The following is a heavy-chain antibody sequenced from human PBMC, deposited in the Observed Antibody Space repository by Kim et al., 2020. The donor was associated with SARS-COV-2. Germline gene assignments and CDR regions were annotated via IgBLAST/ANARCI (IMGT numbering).Heavy chain of an antibody. CDR2: ILYDGSNK. D-gene: IGHD3-10*01. J-gene: IGHJ4*02. Sequence: GGSLRLSCAASRFTFSSYGMHWVRQAPGKGLEWVAVILYDGSNKYYADSVKGRFTISRDNSKNTLDLQMDSLRLEDTAVYFCAKDSGSGSYYKTSLDYWGRGAXVIVSS. CDR1: RFTFSSYG. CDR3: AKDSGSGSYYKTSLDY. V-gene: IGHV3-30*18.